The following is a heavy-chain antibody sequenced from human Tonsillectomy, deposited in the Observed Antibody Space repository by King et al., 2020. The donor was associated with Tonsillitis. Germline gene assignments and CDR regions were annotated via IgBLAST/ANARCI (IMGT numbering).Heavy chain of an antibody. CDR3: AKGFSGVYRAFDF. V-gene: IGHV3-23*04. J-gene: IGHJ3*01. D-gene: IGHD6-13*01. CDR1: GFTFSSFA. CDR2: ISGSGDST. Sequence: DVQLVESGGGLVQPGGSLRLSCAASGFTFSSFAMNWVRQAPGKGLEWVSAISGSGDSTYFADSVKGRFTISRDDSKNTLYLVMNSLRAEDTAVYYCAKGFSGVYRAFDFWGQGTMVTASS.